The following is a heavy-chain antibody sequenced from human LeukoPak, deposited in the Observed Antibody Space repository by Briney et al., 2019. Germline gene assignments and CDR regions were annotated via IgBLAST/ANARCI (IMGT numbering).Heavy chain of an antibody. J-gene: IGHJ4*02. CDR1: GFTFSGSA. V-gene: IGHV3-73*01. D-gene: IGHD2-21*01. Sequence: GGSLRLSCAASGFTFSGSAMHWVRQASGKGLEWVGRIRSKANSYATAYAASVKGRFTISRDDSKNTAYLQMNSLRAEDTAVYYCAKDARGPGDGVINYWGQGTLVTVSS. CDR3: AKDARGPGDGVINY. CDR2: IRSKANSYAT.